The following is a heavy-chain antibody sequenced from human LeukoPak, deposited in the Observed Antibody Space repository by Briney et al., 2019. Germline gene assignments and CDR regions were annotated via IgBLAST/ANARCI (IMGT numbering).Heavy chain of an antibody. CDR2: ISSSSITI. V-gene: IGHV3-48*04. Sequence: GGSLRLSCAASGFTFSSYSLYWVRQAPGKGLEWVSFISSSSITIYYADSVKGRFTISRDNAEKSLYLQMNSLRAEDTAVYYCARDRGGSYSAIDYWGQGTLVTVSS. D-gene: IGHD2-15*01. J-gene: IGHJ4*02. CDR1: GFTFSSYS. CDR3: ARDRGGSYSAIDY.